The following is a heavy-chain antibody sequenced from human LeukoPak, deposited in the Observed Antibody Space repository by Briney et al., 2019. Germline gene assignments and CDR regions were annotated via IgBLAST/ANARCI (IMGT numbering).Heavy chain of an antibody. J-gene: IGHJ6*03. V-gene: IGHV1-18*01. CDR3: ARDGLSWGDYYYYYYMDV. CDR2: ISAYNGNT. CDR1: GYTFTSYG. D-gene: IGHD6-13*01. Sequence: GASVKVSCKASGYTFTSYGISWVRQAPGQGLEWMGWISAYNGNTNYAQKLQGRVTMTTDTSTSTAYMELRSLRSDDTAVYYCARDGLSWGDYYYYYYMDVWGKGTTVTVSS.